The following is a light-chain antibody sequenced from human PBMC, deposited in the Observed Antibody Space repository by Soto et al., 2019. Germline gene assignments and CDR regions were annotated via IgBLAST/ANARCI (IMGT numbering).Light chain of an antibody. Sequence: IVMTQSPATLSVSPGETATLSCSASQTVNSNLAWYQQKPGQAPRLLLYGASTRATGIPARFSGSGSGTEFTVSISSLQSEDFAVYYCQQYNNWPLTFGGGTNVEIK. CDR3: QQYNNWPLT. J-gene: IGKJ4*01. CDR2: GAS. V-gene: IGKV3-15*01. CDR1: QTVNSN.